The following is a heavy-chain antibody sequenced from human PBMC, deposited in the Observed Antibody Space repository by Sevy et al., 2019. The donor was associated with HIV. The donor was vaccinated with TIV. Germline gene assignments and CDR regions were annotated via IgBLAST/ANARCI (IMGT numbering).Heavy chain of an antibody. CDR2: INESGIT. D-gene: IGHD2-2*01. CDR3: ARSPPVVVVPGAPSWFDP. Sequence: SGTLSLTCAVPDWSFSDYYWNWIRQLPGKGLEWIGEINESGITYYNPSLKSRVTISVKTSTKQVSLKRNSVTAVDSAVYFCARSPPVVVVPGAPSWFDPWGQGTLVTVSS. J-gene: IGHJ5*02. V-gene: IGHV4-34*01. CDR1: DWSFSDYY.